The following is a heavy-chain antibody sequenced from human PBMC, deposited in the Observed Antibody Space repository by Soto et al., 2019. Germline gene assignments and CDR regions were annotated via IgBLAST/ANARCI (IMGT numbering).Heavy chain of an antibody. CDR1: GYTFTSYD. V-gene: IGHV1-8*01. D-gene: IGHD2-2*01. J-gene: IGHJ4*02. Sequence: QVQLVQSGAEVKKPGASVKVSCQASGYTFTSYDINWVRQATGQGLEWMGWMNPNSGNTGYAQKFQGRVTMTRNTSISTAYMELSSLRSEDTAVYYCAGLKRGNSYQLLGNWGQGTLVTFSS. CDR2: MNPNSGNT. CDR3: AGLKRGNSYQLLGN.